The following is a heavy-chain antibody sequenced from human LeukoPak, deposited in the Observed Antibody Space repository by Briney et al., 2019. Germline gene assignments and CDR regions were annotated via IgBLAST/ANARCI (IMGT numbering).Heavy chain of an antibody. Sequence: PSETLSLTCTVSGGSISSYYWSWIRQPPGKGLEWIGYIYNRGSNTNYNPSLKSRATISVDMSKNQFSLKLRSVTAADTAVYFCARDRPGIAVAGDAFDIWGRGTMVTVSS. D-gene: IGHD6-19*01. J-gene: IGHJ3*02. CDR2: IYNRGSNT. CDR1: GGSISSYY. V-gene: IGHV4-59*01. CDR3: ARDRPGIAVAGDAFDI.